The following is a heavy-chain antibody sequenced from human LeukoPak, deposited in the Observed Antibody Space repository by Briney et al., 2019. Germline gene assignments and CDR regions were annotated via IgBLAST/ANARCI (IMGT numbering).Heavy chain of an antibody. CDR3: ARERSDFWSGYSANPLFDY. CDR1: GYTFTRYF. Sequence: GAAVKLSCKASGYTFTRYFIHWVRQAPGRGLEWMGIINPSGGSTSYAQKFQGRVTMTRDTSTSTVYMELSSLRSDDTAVYYCARERSDFWSGYSANPLFDYWGQGTLVTVSS. CDR2: INPSGGST. J-gene: IGHJ4*02. V-gene: IGHV1-46*01. D-gene: IGHD3-3*01.